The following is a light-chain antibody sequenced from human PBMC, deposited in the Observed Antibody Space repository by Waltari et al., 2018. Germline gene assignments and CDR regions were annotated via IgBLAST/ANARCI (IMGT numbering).Light chain of an antibody. V-gene: IGLV2-14*03. CDR2: DVS. Sequence: QSALTQPASVSGSPGPSLTISFTGASSKDGGYNYVSWYQQYPGKAPKLMIYDVSNRPSGASNRFSGSKSGNAASLTISGLQAEDEADYYCSSYTGSSPHVVFGGGTKLTVL. CDR1: SSKDGGYNY. J-gene: IGLJ2*01. CDR3: SSYTGSSPHVV.